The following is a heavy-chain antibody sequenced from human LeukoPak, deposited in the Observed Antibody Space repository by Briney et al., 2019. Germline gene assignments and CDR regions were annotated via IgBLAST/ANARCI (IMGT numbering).Heavy chain of an antibody. CDR2: ISGSGGST. CDR3: AKGYHYYDSSGYPDCFDY. D-gene: IGHD3-22*01. V-gene: IGHV3-23*01. Sequence: GGSLRLSCAASGFTFSSYAMSWVRQAPGKGLEWVSAISGSGGSTYYADSVKGRFTISRDNSKNTLYLQMNSLRAEDTAVYYCAKGYHYYDSSGYPDCFDYWGQGTLVTVSS. J-gene: IGHJ4*02. CDR1: GFTFSSYA.